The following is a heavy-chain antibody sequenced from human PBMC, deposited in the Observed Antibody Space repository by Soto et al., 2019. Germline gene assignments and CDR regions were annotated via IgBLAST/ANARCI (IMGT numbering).Heavy chain of an antibody. V-gene: IGHV4-39*01. Sequence: PSETLALTCTVSGGSITSSRYYGGWIRQPPGKGLEWIGSIYDSGSTYYNPTLKSRITMSVDTSKIQFPLKLSSATAADTAVYYCATHGQLLWMWLDYWGQEALVTVSS. CDR3: ATHGQLLWMWLDY. CDR1: GGSITSSRYY. J-gene: IGHJ4*02. CDR2: IYDSGST. D-gene: IGHD2-2*01.